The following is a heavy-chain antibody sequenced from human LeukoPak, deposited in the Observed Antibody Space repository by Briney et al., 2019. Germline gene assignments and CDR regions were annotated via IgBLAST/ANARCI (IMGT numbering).Heavy chain of an antibody. V-gene: IGHV3-23*01. CDR2: INGETT. CDR1: GFTFSIYA. CDR3: ANFTLG. Sequence: PGGSLRLSCAASGFTFSIYAMSWVRQAPGKGLEWVSSINGETTFCADSVKGRFTISRDNSRDTLYLQMNSLRAEDTAVYFCANFTLGWGQGTLVTVSS. D-gene: IGHD3-10*01. J-gene: IGHJ4*02.